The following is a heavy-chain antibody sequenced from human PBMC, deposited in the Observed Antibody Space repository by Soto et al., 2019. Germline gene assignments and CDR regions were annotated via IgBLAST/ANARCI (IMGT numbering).Heavy chain of an antibody. CDR3: ARDLAEYGDPHWYFDL. CDR2: SYYSGST. J-gene: IGHJ2*01. V-gene: IGHV4-31*03. D-gene: IGHD4-17*01. CDR1: GGSISSGGYY. Sequence: QVQLQESGPGLVKPSQTLSLTCTVSGGSISSGGYYWSWVRQHPGKGLEWIGYSYYSGSTYYNPSLKSRVTISADTSKNQFSLKLSSVTAADTAVYYCARDLAEYGDPHWYFDLWGRGTLVTVSS.